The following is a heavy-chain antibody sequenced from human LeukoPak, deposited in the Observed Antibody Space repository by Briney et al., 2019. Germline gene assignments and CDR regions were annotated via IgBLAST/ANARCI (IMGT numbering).Heavy chain of an antibody. J-gene: IGHJ6*03. Sequence: PGGSLRLSCAASGFTFSSYGMHWVRQAPGKGLEWVSSISSSSSDIYYADSVKGRFTISRDNAKNSLYLQMNSLRAEDTAVYYCASDPARWIQLRYYYYYMDVWGKGTTVTVSS. CDR2: ISSSSSDI. V-gene: IGHV3-21*01. CDR3: ASDPARWIQLRYYYYYMDV. CDR1: GFTFSSYG. D-gene: IGHD5-18*01.